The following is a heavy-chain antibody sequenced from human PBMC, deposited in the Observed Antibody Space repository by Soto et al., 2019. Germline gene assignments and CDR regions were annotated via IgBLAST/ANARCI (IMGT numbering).Heavy chain of an antibody. Sequence: EVQLVESGGGLVQPGGSLRLSCAASGFNFNTYWMYWVRQAPGKGLEWVANIDTDGSRKNYVDSVKGRFIISRDNAKNSLLRQMTIPRADDTAVYYCGRVPRVGYYASGVDVWGQGTTVTVSS. CDR2: IDTDGSRK. D-gene: IGHD4-17*01. V-gene: IGHV3-7*03. J-gene: IGHJ6*02. CDR1: GFNFNTYW. CDR3: GRVPRVGYYASGVDV.